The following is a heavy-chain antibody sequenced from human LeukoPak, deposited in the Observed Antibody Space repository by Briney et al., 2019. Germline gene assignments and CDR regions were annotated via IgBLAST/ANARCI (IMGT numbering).Heavy chain of an antibody. J-gene: IGHJ4*02. Sequence: SETLSLTCAVYSGSFSGYYWSWIRQPPGKGLEWIGEINHSGSTNYNPSLKSRVTISIDTSKNQFSLRLSSVTAADTAVYYCAKSGGFGLIDYWGQGTLVTVSS. CDR2: INHSGST. V-gene: IGHV4-34*01. D-gene: IGHD1-26*01. CDR1: SGSFSGYY. CDR3: AKSGGFGLIDY.